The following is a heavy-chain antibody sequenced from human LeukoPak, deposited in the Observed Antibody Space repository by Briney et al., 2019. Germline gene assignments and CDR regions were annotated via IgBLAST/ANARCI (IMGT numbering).Heavy chain of an antibody. CDR1: GYTFTGYY. Sequence: ASVKVSCKASGYTFTGYYMHWVRQAPRQGLEWMGWISANSGGTNYAQKFQGRVTMTRDTSISTAYMELSRLRSDDTAVYYCARDPGYDFWSGYPHNWFDPWGQGTLVTVSS. D-gene: IGHD3-3*01. V-gene: IGHV1-2*02. CDR3: ARDPGYDFWSGYPHNWFDP. CDR2: ISANSGGT. J-gene: IGHJ5*02.